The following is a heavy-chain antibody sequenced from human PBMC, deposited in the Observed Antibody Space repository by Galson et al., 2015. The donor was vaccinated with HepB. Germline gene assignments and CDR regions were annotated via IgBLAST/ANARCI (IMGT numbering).Heavy chain of an antibody. CDR1: GFTFANCA. CDR3: ARGTSYDFWSGAIDY. CDR2: ISGSGDST. J-gene: IGHJ4*02. D-gene: IGHD3-3*01. V-gene: IGHV3-23*01. Sequence: SLRLSCAASGFTFANCAMSWVRQAPGKELEWVSTISGSGDSTYYLDSVKGRFTISRDNSKNSLYLQMNSLRAEDTAVYYCARGTSYDFWSGAIDYWGQGTLVTVSS.